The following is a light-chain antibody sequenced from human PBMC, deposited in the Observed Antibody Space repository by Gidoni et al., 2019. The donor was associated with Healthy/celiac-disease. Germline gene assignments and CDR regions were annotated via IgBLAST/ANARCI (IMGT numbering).Light chain of an antibody. CDR1: QSLLHSNGYNY. Sequence: IVMPQSPLSLPVTPGEPASISYRSSQSLLHSNGYNYLDWYLQKPGQSPQLLIYLGSNRASGVPDRFSGSGSGTDFTLKISRVEAEDVGVYYCMQALQTPRTFGQGTKLEIK. CDR3: MQALQTPRT. J-gene: IGKJ2*02. CDR2: LGS. V-gene: IGKV2-28*01.